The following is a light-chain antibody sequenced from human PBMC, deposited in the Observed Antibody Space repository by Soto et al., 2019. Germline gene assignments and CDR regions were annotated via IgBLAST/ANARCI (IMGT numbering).Light chain of an antibody. V-gene: IGKV3-15*01. CDR3: KQYNNWPPVT. J-gene: IGKJ1*01. CDR1: QSVSSN. CDR2: GAS. Sequence: EIVMTQSPATLSVSPGERATLSCRASQSVSSNLAWYQQKPGQAPMLLIYGASTRATGIPARFSGSGSGTEFTLTISSLQSEDFAVYYCKQYNNWPPVTFGQGTKVDIK.